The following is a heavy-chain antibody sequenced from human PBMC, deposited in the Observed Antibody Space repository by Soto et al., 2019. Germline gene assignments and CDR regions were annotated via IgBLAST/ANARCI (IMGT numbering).Heavy chain of an antibody. D-gene: IGHD3-3*01. V-gene: IGHV4-30-4*01. CDR1: GGSISSGDYY. J-gene: IGHJ4*02. Sequence: SETLSLTCTVSGGSISSGDYYWSWIRQPPGKGLEWIGYIYYSGSTYYNPSLKSRVTISVDTSKNQFSLKLSSVTAADTAVYYCARVPWVFWSGSTGGGYFDYWGQGTLVTVSS. CDR2: IYYSGST. CDR3: ARVPWVFWSGSTGGGYFDY.